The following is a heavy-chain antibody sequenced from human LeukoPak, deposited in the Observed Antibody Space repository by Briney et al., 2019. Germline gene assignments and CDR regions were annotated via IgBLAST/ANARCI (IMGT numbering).Heavy chain of an antibody. V-gene: IGHV1-46*01. J-gene: IGHJ6*02. CDR1: GYTFTSYY. CDR2: INPSGGST. CDR3: ARDRNYDGDGMDV. Sequence: GASVKVSFKASGYTFTSYYMHWVRQAPGQGLEWMGIINPSGGSTSYAQKFQGRVTMTRGTSTSTVYMELSSLRSEDTAVYYCARDRNYDGDGMDVWGQGTTVTVSS. D-gene: IGHD3-22*01.